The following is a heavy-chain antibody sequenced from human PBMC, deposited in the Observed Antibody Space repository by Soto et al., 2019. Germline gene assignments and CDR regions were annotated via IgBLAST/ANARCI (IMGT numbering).Heavy chain of an antibody. CDR1: GFTFSTYT. CDR2: ISSGSSYI. Sequence: GGSLRLSCAASGFTFSTYTMNWVRQAPGKGLEWISSISSGSSYIYYAGSVRGRFTISRDNAKNSLFLQMNSLRADDTAVYYCARDILSGGAYPDSWGQGTKVTVSS. D-gene: IGHD3-10*01. V-gene: IGHV3-21*01. CDR3: ARDILSGGAYPDS. J-gene: IGHJ5*01.